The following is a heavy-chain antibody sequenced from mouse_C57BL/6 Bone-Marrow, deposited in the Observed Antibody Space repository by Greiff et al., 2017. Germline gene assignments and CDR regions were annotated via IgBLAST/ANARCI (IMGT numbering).Heavy chain of an antibody. V-gene: IGHV1-72*01. CDR2: IDPNSGGT. CDR3: ERQLRLRGGPCGFAY. D-gene: IGHD3-2*02. CDR1: GYTFTSYW. J-gene: IGHJ3*01. Sequence: QVQLQQPGAELVKPGASVKLSCKASGYTFTSYWMHWVKQRPGRGLEWIGRIDPNSGGTKYNEKFKSKATLTVDKPSSTAYMQLSSLTSEDSAVYYCERQLRLRGGPCGFAYWGQGTLVTVSA.